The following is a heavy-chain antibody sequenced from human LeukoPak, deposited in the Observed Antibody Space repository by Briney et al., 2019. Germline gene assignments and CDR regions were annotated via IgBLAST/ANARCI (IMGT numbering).Heavy chain of an antibody. V-gene: IGHV3-21*01. CDR2: ISSSSSYI. D-gene: IGHD2-2*01. J-gene: IGHJ4*02. CDR3: ARGGPAARGMSNFDN. Sequence: GGSLRLSRAASGFTFSSYSMNWVRQAPGKGLEWVSSISSSSSYIYYADSVKGRFTISRDNAKNSLYLQMNSLRAEDTALYYCARGGPAARGMSNFDNWGQRTLVTVSS. CDR1: GFTFSSYS.